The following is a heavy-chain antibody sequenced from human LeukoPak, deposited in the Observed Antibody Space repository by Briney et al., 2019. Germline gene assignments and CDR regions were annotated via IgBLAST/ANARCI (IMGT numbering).Heavy chain of an antibody. V-gene: IGHV3-7*03. CDR3: AKRIQSAMAMGY. CDR2: IKPDEGEK. CDR1: GFTFSSDL. J-gene: IGHJ4*02. Sequence: GGSLRLSCAASGFTFSSDLMIWVRQAPGKGLEWVANIKPDEGEKYYVDSVKGRFTVSRDNAKNSLYLQMDSLRAEDTAVYYCAKRIQSAMAMGYWGQGTLVTVSS. D-gene: IGHD5-18*01.